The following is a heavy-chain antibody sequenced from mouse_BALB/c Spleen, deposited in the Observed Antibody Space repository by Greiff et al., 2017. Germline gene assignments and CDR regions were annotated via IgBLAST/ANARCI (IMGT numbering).Heavy chain of an antibody. CDR3: AHYGSSPYYYAMDY. J-gene: IGHJ4*01. Sequence: EVKLQESGPGLVKPSQSLSLTCTVTGYSITSDYAWNWIRQFPGNKLEWMGYISYSGSTSYNPSLKSRISITRDTSKNQFFLQLNSVTTEDTATYYCAHYGSSPYYYAMDYWGQGTSVTVSS. D-gene: IGHD1-1*01. CDR2: ISYSGST. CDR1: GYSITSDYA. V-gene: IGHV3-2*02.